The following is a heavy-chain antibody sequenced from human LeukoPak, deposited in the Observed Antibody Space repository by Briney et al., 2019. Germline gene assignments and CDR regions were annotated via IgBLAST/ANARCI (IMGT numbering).Heavy chain of an antibody. CDR2: INPSGGST. CDR1: GYTFTSYY. J-gene: IGHJ4*02. V-gene: IGHV1-46*01. Sequence: ASVKVSCKASGYTFTSYYLHWVRQAPGQGLEWMGIINPSGGSTSYAQKFQGRVTMTRDTSTSTVYMELSSLRSEDTAVYYCARDVAGYSSGWYFDYWGQGTLVTVSS. D-gene: IGHD6-19*01. CDR3: ARDVAGYSSGWYFDY.